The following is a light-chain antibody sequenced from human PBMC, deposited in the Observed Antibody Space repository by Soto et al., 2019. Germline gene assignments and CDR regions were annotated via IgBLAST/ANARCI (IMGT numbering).Light chain of an antibody. CDR1: SSNIGSNT. J-gene: IGLJ3*02. CDR3: AAWDDSLWV. V-gene: IGLV1-44*01. CDR2: SNH. Sequence: QSVLTQPPSASGTLGQSVTLSCSGSSSNIGSNTVNWYQQLPGSAPKVLIYSNHQRPSGVPDRFSGSKSGTSASLAISGLQSEDEADYYCAAWDDSLWVFGGGTKLTVL.